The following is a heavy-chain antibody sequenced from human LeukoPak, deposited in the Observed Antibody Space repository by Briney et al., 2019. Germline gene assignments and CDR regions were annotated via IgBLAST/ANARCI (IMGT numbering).Heavy chain of an antibody. Sequence: GGSLRLSCAASGFTFSDSYMSWIRQAPGKGLEWVSYISRSGSSTYYADSVKGRFTISRDNAKNSLYLQMNSLRAEDTAVYYCARAWDDLITVAGLDYWSQGTLVTVSS. CDR2: ISRSGSST. D-gene: IGHD6-19*01. J-gene: IGHJ4*02. V-gene: IGHV3-11*04. CDR1: GFTFSDSY. CDR3: ARAWDDLITVAGLDY.